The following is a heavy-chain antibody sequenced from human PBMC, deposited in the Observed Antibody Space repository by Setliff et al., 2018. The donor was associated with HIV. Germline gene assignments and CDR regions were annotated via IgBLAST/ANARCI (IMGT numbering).Heavy chain of an antibody. Sequence: ASVKVSCKASGYTFSTHSITWVRQAPGQGPEWLGWISVYNGHTSYVQKFQGRVVMTTDISTNTAYMELRSLTSDDTAVYYCARGHNYYYYMDVWGKGTTVTVSS. CDR2: ISVYNGHT. J-gene: IGHJ6*03. CDR1: GYTFSTHS. CDR3: ARGHNYYYYMDV. V-gene: IGHV1-18*01.